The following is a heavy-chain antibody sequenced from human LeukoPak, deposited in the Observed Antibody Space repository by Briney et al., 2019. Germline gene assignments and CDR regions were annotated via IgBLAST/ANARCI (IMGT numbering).Heavy chain of an antibody. CDR2: INSDGSST. Sequence: GGSLRLSCAASGFTFSSYWMHWGRQAPGKGLVWVSRINSDGSSTSYADSVKVRFTISRDNAKNTLYLQMNSLRAEDTALYYCARDLSGSWYRWFDPWGQGTLVTVSS. CDR1: GFTFSSYW. CDR3: ARDLSGSWYRWFDP. D-gene: IGHD6-13*01. V-gene: IGHV3-74*01. J-gene: IGHJ5*02.